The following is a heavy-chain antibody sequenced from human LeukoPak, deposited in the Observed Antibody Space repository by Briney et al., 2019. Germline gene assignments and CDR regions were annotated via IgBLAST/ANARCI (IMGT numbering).Heavy chain of an antibody. CDR1: GFSFSRYW. CDR2: IKFDGNEK. D-gene: IGHD5-24*01. CDR3: ARLDEAFDN. J-gene: IGHJ4*02. V-gene: IGHV3-7*01. Sequence: GGSLRLSCTASGFSFSRYWLSWVRQAPGKGLEWVANIKFDGNEKYYVDSEKGRFTISRDNAKNSLYLQMNSLRAEDTAIYYCARLDEAFDNWGQGTLVTVSS.